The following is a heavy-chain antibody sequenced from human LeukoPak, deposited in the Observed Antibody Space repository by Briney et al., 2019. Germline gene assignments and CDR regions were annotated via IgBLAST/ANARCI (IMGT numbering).Heavy chain of an antibody. V-gene: IGHV3-21*01. CDR2: ISSSILYI. CDR1: GFSLSSYG. Sequence: RGTLRLSCAASGFSLSSYGINWVRQAPGKSLEWVSSISSSILYIYYTDSGRGRFTISRDNAKSSLYLQMNSLRAEDRAVYYCASEQSGNYYRPFDSWGQGTLVTVSS. CDR3: ASEQSGNYYRPFDS. J-gene: IGHJ4*02. D-gene: IGHD1-26*01.